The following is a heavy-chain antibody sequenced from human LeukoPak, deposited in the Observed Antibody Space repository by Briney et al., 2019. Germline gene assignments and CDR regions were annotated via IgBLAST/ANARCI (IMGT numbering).Heavy chain of an antibody. J-gene: IGHJ4*02. CDR1: GFPFSSYG. CDR2: ISYDGSNK. CDR3: AKDRAGVVVPAAWDLDY. D-gene: IGHD2-2*01. V-gene: IGHV3-30*18. Sequence: PGRSLRLSCAASGFPFSSYGMHWVRQAPGKGLEWVAVISYDGSNKYYADSVKGRFTISRDNSKNTLYLQMNSLRAEDTAVYYCAKDRAGVVVPAAWDLDYWGQGTLVTVSS.